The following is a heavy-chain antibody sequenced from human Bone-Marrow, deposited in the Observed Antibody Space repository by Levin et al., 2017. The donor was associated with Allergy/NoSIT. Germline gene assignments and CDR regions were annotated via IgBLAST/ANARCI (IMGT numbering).Heavy chain of an antibody. Sequence: GESLKISCTASGFIFNNYALSWVRQAPGKGLEWVSAMSGSGGTTNYADSVKGRFIISRDTSKNTLYLQMNSLRAADTALYYCARFITPSRYYYYYVDVWGKGTTVTVSS. V-gene: IGHV3-23*01. J-gene: IGHJ6*03. D-gene: IGHD3-10*01. CDR1: GFIFNNYA. CDR2: MSGSGGTT. CDR3: ARFITPSRYYYYYVDV.